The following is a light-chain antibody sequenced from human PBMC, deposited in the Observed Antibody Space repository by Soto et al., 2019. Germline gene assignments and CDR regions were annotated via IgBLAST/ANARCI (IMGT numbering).Light chain of an antibody. J-gene: IGKJ3*01. CDR1: QSVSSK. CDR2: AAS. CDR3: QQYGGSPFT. Sequence: EIVMTPSPATLSVSPGERATLSCRASQSVSSKLAWYQQKGGQAPRLLIYAASTRATGVPDRFSGTGSGTDFALTISRLETDDSAVYYCQQYGGSPFTFGPGTKVDNK. V-gene: IGKV3-20*01.